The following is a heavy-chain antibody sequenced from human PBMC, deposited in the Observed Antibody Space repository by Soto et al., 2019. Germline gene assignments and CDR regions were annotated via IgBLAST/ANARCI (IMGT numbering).Heavy chain of an antibody. CDR2: ISGSGGST. J-gene: IGHJ4*02. V-gene: IGHV3-23*01. D-gene: IGHD3-16*01. Sequence: EVQLLESGGGLVQPGGSLRLSCAASGFTFSSYAMSWVRQAPGKGLEWVSAISGSGGSTYYADSVKGRFTISRDNSKNTLYLQMNSLRAEDTAVYYCAKDLGNYDYVWGSYPPDYWGQGTLVTVSS. CDR1: GFTFSSYA. CDR3: AKDLGNYDYVWGSYPPDY.